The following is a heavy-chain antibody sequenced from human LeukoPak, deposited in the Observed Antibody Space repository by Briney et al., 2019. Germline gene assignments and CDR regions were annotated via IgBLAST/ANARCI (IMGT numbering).Heavy chain of an antibody. CDR2: IYPGDSDT. D-gene: IGHD1-7*01. J-gene: IGHJ4*02. CDR3: ARRPRLELGQYYFDY. V-gene: IGHV5-51*01. CDR1: GYSFTSYW. Sequence: GESLKISRKGSGYSFTSYWIGWVRQMPGKGLEWMGIIYPGDSDTRYSPSFQGQVTISADKSISTAYLQWSSLKASDTAMYYCARRPRLELGQYYFDYWGQGTLVTVSS.